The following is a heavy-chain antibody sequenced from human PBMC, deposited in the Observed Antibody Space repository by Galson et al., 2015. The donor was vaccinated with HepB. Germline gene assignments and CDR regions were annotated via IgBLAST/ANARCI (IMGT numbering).Heavy chain of an antibody. CDR2: MNPNSGNT. CDR3: ARGLIAYYDSSGYYYEDWYFDL. V-gene: IGHV1-8*01. J-gene: IGHJ2*01. CDR1: GYTFTSYD. Sequence: SVKVSCKASGYTFTSYDINWVRQATGQGLEWMGWMNPNSGNTGYAQKFQGRVTMTRNTSISTAYMELSSLRSEDTAVYYCARGLIAYYDSSGYYYEDWYFDLWGRGTLVTVSS. D-gene: IGHD3-22*01.